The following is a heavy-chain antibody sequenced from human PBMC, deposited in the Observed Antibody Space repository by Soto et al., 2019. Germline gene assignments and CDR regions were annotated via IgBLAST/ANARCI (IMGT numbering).Heavy chain of an antibody. CDR1: GFTFSNYA. CDR3: AKDCQAFGDSRPRFDY. V-gene: IGHV3-23*01. Sequence: EVRLLESGGGLVQPGGSLRLSCAASGFTFSNYAMSWVRQAPGKGLEWVSSISGGTNSTYYADSVKGRFAISRDNTKNRIFLQMRGLRAVNMAVYECAKDCQAFGDSRPRFDYWGPGTLVPVSS. D-gene: IGHD2-21*01. J-gene: IGHJ4*02. CDR2: ISGGTNST.